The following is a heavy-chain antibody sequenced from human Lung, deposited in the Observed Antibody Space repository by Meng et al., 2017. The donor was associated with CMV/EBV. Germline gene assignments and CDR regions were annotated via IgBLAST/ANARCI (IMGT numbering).Heavy chain of an antibody. CDR2: IRSKANSYAA. CDR3: TKHSPLLWYFDL. CDR1: GFTFSGSA. D-gene: IGHD4-11*01. V-gene: IGHV3-73*01. Sequence: SGFTFSGSAMHWVRQASGKGLEWVGRIRSKANSYAAAYAASVKGRFTISRDDSKNTAYLQMNSLKTEDTAVYYCTKHSPLLWYFDLWGRGTLVTVSS. J-gene: IGHJ2*01.